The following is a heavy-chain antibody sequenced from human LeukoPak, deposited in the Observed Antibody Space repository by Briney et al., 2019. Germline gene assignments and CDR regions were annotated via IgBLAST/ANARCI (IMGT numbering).Heavy chain of an antibody. CDR3: ARGPVPGAFAEYFQH. J-gene: IGHJ1*01. D-gene: IGHD2/OR15-2a*01. V-gene: IGHV1-69*05. CDR1: GGTFSSYA. CDR2: IIPIFGTA. Sequence: GASVKVSCKASGGTFSSYAISWVRQAPGQGLEWMGGIIPIFGTANYAQKFQGRVTITRNTSINTAYMELSSLRSEDTAVYYCARGPVPGAFAEYFQHWGRGTLVTVSS.